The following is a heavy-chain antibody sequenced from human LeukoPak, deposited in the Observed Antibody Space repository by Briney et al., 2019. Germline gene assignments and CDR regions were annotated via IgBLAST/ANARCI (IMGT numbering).Heavy chain of an antibody. CDR3: TTDLRAQVVRLAVPSYLDY. Sequence: GGSLRLSCVASGFTFSKAWMTWVRQAPGKGLEWIGRIKSKTDGGTTDYAAPVKGRFTISRDDSKDTLYLHMNSLKTEDTAVYYCTTDLRAQVVRLAVPSYLDYWGRGTLVTVSS. D-gene: IGHD3-10*01. J-gene: IGHJ4*02. V-gene: IGHV3-15*01. CDR2: IKSKTDGGTT. CDR1: GFTFSKAW.